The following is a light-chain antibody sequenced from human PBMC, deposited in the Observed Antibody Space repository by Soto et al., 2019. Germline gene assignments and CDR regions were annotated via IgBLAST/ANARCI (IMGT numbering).Light chain of an antibody. CDR3: QQYATPPWT. J-gene: IGKJ1*01. V-gene: IGKV3-20*01. CDR1: QSVSSSY. CDR2: GAS. Sequence: EIVLTQSPGTLSLSPGESATLSCRASQSVSSSYLAWFQQKPGQAPRLLIYGASSRATGIPDRFSGSGSGTDFTLTLSRLEPEDFAVYYCQQYATPPWTFGQGTKVEIK.